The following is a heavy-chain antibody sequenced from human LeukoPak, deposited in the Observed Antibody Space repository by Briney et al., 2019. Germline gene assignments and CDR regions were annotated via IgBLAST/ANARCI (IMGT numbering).Heavy chain of an antibody. J-gene: IGHJ3*02. CDR2: ISSSGSTI. V-gene: IGHV3-11*01. Sequence: KSGGSLRLSCAASGFTFSDYYMSWIRQAPGKGLEWVSYISSSGSTIYYADSVKGRFTISRDNAKNSLYLQMNSLRAEDTAVYYCARWINLPSKNAFDIWGQGTMVTVSS. CDR1: GFTFSDYY. CDR3: ARWINLPSKNAFDI. D-gene: IGHD2-2*03.